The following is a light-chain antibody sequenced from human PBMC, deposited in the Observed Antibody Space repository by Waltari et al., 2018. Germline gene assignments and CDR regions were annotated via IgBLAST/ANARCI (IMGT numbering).Light chain of an antibody. J-gene: IGLJ2*01. CDR1: SSNIGAGYH. Sequence: QSVLTQPPSVSGAPGQRITISCTGTSSNIGAGYHVHWYLQLPGTAPKLLILGNNNRPSGVPDRFSASKSDTSASLAITGLQAEDEADYYCQSYDSSLSGVIFGGGTKLTVL. CDR2: GNN. V-gene: IGLV1-40*01. CDR3: QSYDSSLSGVI.